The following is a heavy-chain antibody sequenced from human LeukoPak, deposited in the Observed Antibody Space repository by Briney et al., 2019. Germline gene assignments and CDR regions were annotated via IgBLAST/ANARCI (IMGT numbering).Heavy chain of an antibody. CDR1: GGSISSYY. CDR2: IYYSGST. J-gene: IGHJ5*02. V-gene: IGHV4-59*01. CDR3: ARGGWATTP. D-gene: IGHD5-12*01. Sequence: SETLSLTCTVSGGSISSYYWSWIRQPPGKGLEWIGYIYYSGSTNYNPSLKSRVTISVDTSKNQFSLKLSSVTAADTAVYYCARGGWATTPWGQGTLVTVSS.